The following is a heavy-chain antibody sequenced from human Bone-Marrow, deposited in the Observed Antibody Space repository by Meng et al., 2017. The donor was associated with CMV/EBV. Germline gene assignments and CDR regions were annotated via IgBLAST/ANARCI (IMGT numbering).Heavy chain of an antibody. Sequence: GESLKIYCAASAFTVTNNYMSWVRQAPGKGLEWVSVIFGSGSTYYADSVKGRFTVSRDNSKNTLYLQMNSLRAEDTAVYYCARDLLGGTKGAFDIWGQGTLVTVSS. D-gene: IGHD1-7*01. J-gene: IGHJ3*02. CDR1: AFTVTNNY. V-gene: IGHV3-66*03. CDR3: ARDLLGGTKGAFDI. CDR2: IFGSGST.